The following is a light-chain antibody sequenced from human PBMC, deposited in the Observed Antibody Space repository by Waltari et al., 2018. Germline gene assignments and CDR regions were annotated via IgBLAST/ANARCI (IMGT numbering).Light chain of an antibody. J-gene: IGLJ1*01. V-gene: IGLV3-21*02. CDR1: RIGSKN. CDR2: DDR. Sequence: SYVLIQPPSVSVAPGQTASITCGGKRIGSKNFHWYLQKPGQAPVLVIYDDRDRPPGIPERFSGSNSGNTATLTISRVEAGDEADYYCQVWDVSTDYYVFGTGTKVSVL. CDR3: QVWDVSTDYYV.